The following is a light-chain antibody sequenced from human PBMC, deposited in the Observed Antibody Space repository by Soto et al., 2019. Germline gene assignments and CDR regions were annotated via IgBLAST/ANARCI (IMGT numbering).Light chain of an antibody. Sequence: ETVLTQSPATLSLSPGERATLSCRASQSVSSYLAWCQHRPGQAPRLLIYEASNRATGIPARFSGSGSGTDFTLTISSLEPEDFAVYYCQQRSKWPGTFGQGTKVEIK. V-gene: IGKV3-11*01. CDR3: QQRSKWPGT. CDR1: QSVSSY. J-gene: IGKJ2*01. CDR2: EAS.